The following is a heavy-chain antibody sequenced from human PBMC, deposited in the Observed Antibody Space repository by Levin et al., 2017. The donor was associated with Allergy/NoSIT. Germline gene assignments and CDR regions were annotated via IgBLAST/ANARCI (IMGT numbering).Heavy chain of an antibody. D-gene: IGHD1-26*01. CDR1: GYTFTSYD. Sequence: GESLKISCKASGYTFTSYDINWVRQATGQGLEWMGWMNPNSGNTGYAQKFQGRVTMTRNTSISTAYMELSSLRSEDTAVYYCARGTSGSYYGADYWGQGTLVTVSS. J-gene: IGHJ4*02. CDR3: ARGTSGSYYGADY. CDR2: MNPNSGNT. V-gene: IGHV1-8*01.